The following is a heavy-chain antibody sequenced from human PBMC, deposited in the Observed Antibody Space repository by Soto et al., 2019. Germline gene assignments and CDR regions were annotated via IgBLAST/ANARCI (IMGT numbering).Heavy chain of an antibody. CDR2: IWYDGSNK. CDR3: ARDGLVVVPAAQLLHQKGYYYYGMDV. J-gene: IGHJ6*02. D-gene: IGHD2-2*01. CDR1: GFTFSSYG. Sequence: GGSLRLSCAASGFTFSSYGMHWVRQAPGKGLEWVAVIWYDGSNKYYADSVKGRFTISRDNSKNTLYLQMNSLRAEDTAVYYCARDGLVVVPAAQLLHQKGYYYYGMDVWGQGTTVTVSS. V-gene: IGHV3-33*01.